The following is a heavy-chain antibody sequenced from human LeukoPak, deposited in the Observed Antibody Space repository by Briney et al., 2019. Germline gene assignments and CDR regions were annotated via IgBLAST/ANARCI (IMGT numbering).Heavy chain of an antibody. CDR3: AKPPPCGLITSCYEDAFDI. Sequence: GGCLRLSCAASGFTFSSYDMHWVRQATGKGLEWVSAIVTAGDTYYPGSVKGRFTISRENAKNSLYLQMNSLRAGDTAVYYCAKPPPCGLITSCYEDAFDIWGQGTMVTVSS. D-gene: IGHD2-2*01. J-gene: IGHJ3*02. CDR1: GFTFSSYD. CDR2: IVTAGDT. V-gene: IGHV3-13*01.